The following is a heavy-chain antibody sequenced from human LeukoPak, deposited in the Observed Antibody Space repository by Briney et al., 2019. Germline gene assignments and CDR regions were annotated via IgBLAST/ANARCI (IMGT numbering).Heavy chain of an antibody. CDR2: IYYSGST. CDR3: ARNSGRFQTYYFDY. CDR1: GGSISSYY. Sequence: SETLSLTCTVSGGSISSYYWSWIRQPPGKGLEWIGYIYYSGSTNYNPSLKSRVTISVDTSKNQFSLKLSSVTAADTAVYYCARNSGRFQTYYFDYWGQGTLVSVSS. J-gene: IGHJ4*02. D-gene: IGHD1-26*01. V-gene: IGHV4-59*01.